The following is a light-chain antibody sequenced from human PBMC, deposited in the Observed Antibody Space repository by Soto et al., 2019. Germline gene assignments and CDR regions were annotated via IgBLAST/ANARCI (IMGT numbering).Light chain of an antibody. CDR2: DVS. CDR3: TSYTSNSTLV. J-gene: IGLJ1*01. Sequence: QSVLTQPASVSGSPGQSITISCTGTSSDIGGYNYVSWYQQHPGKAPKLMIYDVSNRPSGVSNRFSGSKPGNTASLTISGLQAEDEAYFYCTSYTSNSTLVFGTGTKVTVL. V-gene: IGLV2-14*01. CDR1: SSDIGGYNY.